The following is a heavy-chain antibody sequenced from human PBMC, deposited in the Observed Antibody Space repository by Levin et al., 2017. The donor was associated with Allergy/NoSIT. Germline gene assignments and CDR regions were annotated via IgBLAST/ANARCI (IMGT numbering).Heavy chain of an antibody. D-gene: IGHD3-10*01. V-gene: IGHV3-33*01. CDR1: GFTFSSYG. J-gene: IGHJ3*02. CDR2: IWYDGSNK. Sequence: QAGGSLRLSCAASGFTFSSYGMHWVRQAPGKGLEWVAVIWYDGSNKYYADSVKGRFTISRDNSKNTLYLQMNSLRAEDTAVYYCARVISLFSVWFGESHDAFDIWGQGTMVTVSS. CDR3: ARVISLFSVWFGESHDAFDI.